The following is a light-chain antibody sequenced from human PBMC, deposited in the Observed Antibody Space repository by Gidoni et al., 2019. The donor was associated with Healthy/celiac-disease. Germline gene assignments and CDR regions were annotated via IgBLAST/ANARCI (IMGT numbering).Light chain of an antibody. CDR2: AAS. CDR3: LQSYSTPDT. V-gene: IGKV1-39*01. J-gene: IGKJ5*01. Sequence: DIQMTQSTSSLSASVGDRVTITCRASQSLSSYLNWYQQKPGTAPKLLIYAASSFQSGVPSSFSGSGSGTDFTLTISSLQPEDVATYYCLQSYSTPDTFGQGTRLEIK. CDR1: QSLSSY.